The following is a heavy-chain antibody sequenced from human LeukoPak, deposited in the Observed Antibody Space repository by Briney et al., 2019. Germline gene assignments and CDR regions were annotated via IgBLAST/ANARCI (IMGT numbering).Heavy chain of an antibody. CDR1: GFTFTAYA. J-gene: IGHJ4*02. CDR3: AKEVGCYTTFDY. V-gene: IGHV3-23*01. Sequence: GGSLRLSCAASGFTFTAYAKSWVRQAPGKGLEWVSAISGSGGGTYYADSVKGRFTISRDNSKNTVYLQMNSLRGEDTAVYYCAKEVGCYTTFDYWGQGTLVSVSS. CDR2: ISGSGGGT. D-gene: IGHD2-2*02.